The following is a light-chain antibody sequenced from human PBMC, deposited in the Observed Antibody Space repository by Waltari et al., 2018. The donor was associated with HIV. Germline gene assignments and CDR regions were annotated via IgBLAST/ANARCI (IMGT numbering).Light chain of an antibody. V-gene: IGLV7-46*01. CDR2: DAS. CDR1: TGALTRGHY. CDR3: LLSYSGSRTFVV. Sequence: QAVVTQEPSLTVSPGGTVTLTCGSSTGALTRGHYPYWFQQTPGHDPRTLIYDASKKHSWTPARFSGSLLGGKAALTLSGAQPEDEAEYYCLLSYSGSRTFVVFGGGTKLTVL. J-gene: IGLJ2*01.